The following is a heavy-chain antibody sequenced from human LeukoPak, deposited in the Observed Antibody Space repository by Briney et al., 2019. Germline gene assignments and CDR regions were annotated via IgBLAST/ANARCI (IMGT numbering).Heavy chain of an antibody. CDR1: GGSISNYY. V-gene: IGHV4-59*01. D-gene: IGHD2-2*01. J-gene: IGHJ3*02. CDR2: IYYSGST. CDR3: ARGGYCSSSSCYGDDAFDI. Sequence: SETLSLTCTVYGGSISNYYWSWIRQSPGEGLEWIGYIYYSGSTNYNPSLMSRVTISVDTPRNQFSLRLSSVTAADTAMYYCARGGYCSSSSCYGDDAFDIWGQGTMVTVSS.